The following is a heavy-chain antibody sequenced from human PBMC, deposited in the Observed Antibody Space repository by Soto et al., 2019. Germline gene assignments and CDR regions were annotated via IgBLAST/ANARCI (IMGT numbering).Heavy chain of an antibody. CDR3: ARVSLYCTNGVCHFDY. D-gene: IGHD2-8*01. CDR2: IYPGDSDT. Sequence: GESLKISCKDYGYSFTNNWIAWVRQMPGKGLEWMGSIYPGDSDTGYSPSFEGQVTISPDEAIDTAYLQWSSLKASDTAMYYCARVSLYCTNGVCHFDYWGQGTLVTVSS. J-gene: IGHJ4*02. CDR1: GYSFTNNW. V-gene: IGHV5-51*01.